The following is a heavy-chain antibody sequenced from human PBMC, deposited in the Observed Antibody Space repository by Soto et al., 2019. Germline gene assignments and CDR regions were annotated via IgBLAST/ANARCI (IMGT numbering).Heavy chain of an antibody. CDR1: GGSVSSGDYY. V-gene: IGHV4-61*08. D-gene: IGHD5-18*01. J-gene: IGHJ5*02. CDR2: VYYGGST. CDR3: ARIPVDTYMIYWFDP. Sequence: QVQLQESGPGLVRPSETLSLTCTVSGGSVSSGDYYWTWIRQPPGKGLEWIGYVYYGGSTNYNPSLMSRVGISVETAKNQFSLRLSSVTAADTAVYYCARIPVDTYMIYWFDPWGQGILVTVSS.